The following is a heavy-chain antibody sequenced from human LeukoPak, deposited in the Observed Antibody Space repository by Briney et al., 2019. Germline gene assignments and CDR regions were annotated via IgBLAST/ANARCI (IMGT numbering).Heavy chain of an antibody. Sequence: SQTLSLTCTVSGGSISSGSYYWSWIRQPAGKGLEWIGRIYTSGSTNYNPSLKSRVTISVDTSKNQFSLKLSSVTAADTAVYYCARASPPRYCSSTSCYHLVQHAFDIWGQGTMVTVSS. V-gene: IGHV4-61*02. CDR2: IYTSGST. D-gene: IGHD2-2*01. CDR3: ARASPPRYCSSTSCYHLVQHAFDI. CDR1: GGSISSGSYY. J-gene: IGHJ3*02.